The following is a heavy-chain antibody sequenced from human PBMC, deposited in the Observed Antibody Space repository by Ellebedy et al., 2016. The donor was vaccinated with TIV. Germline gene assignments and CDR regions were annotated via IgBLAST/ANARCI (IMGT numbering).Heavy chain of an antibody. J-gene: IGHJ4*02. Sequence: MPSETLSLTCTVSGVSISRYYWSWIRRPPGKGLEWVGNIYSSGSTNYNPSLKSRVTISVDKSKNQLSLNLTSVTAADTAVYFCAAGTGAPGAGDYWGQGIRVTVTS. CDR3: AAGTGAPGAGDY. CDR2: IYSSGST. V-gene: IGHV4-59*01. D-gene: IGHD2-2*01. CDR1: GVSISRYY.